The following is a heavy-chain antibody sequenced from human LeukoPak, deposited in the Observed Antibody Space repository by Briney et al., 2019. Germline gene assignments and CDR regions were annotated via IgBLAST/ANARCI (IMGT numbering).Heavy chain of an antibody. V-gene: IGHV3-9*01. J-gene: IGHJ4*02. CDR2: ISWNSGSI. CDR1: GFTFDDYA. CDR3: ARFPRGAAACTENY. D-gene: IGHD6-13*01. Sequence: GRSLRLSCAASGFTFDDYAMHWVRQAPGKGLEWVSGISWNSGSIGYADSVKGRFTISRDNAKNSLYLQMNSLRAEDTAVYYCARFPRGAAACTENYGGQGTLVTVSS.